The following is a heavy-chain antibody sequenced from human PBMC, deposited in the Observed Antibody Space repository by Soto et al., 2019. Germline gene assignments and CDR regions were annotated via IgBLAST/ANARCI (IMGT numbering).Heavy chain of an antibody. D-gene: IGHD2-21*01. V-gene: IGHV3-30-3*01. J-gene: IGHJ4*02. CDR2: MSYDGNSK. CDR3: ARGQTVRDHDDFDL. Sequence: QVQLVESGGGVVQPGRSLRLSCAASGFTFSSYSMHWVRQAPGKGLEWVAAMSYDGNSKYFADSVKGRFTISRDNSKNTLSLQMNSLGAEDSAVYYCARGQTVRDHDDFDLWGQGTLVTVSS. CDR1: GFTFSSYS.